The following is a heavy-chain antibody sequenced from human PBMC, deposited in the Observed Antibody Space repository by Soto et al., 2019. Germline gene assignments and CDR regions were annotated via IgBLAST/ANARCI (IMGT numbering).Heavy chain of an antibody. Sequence: SVKVSCKASGGTFSSYAISWVRQAPGQGLEWMGGIIPIFGTANYAQKFQGRVTITADESTSTAYMELSSLRSEDTAVYYCAREPKKGSPSGEDWFDPWGQVTLVTFPS. J-gene: IGHJ5*02. CDR3: AREPKKGSPSGEDWFDP. D-gene: IGHD2-2*01. CDR2: IIPIFGTA. V-gene: IGHV1-69*13. CDR1: GGTFSSYA.